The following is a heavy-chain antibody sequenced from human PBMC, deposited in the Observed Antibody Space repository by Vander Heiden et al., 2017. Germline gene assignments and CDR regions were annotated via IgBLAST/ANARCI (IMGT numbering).Heavy chain of an antibody. Sequence: EVQLVESGGGLVKPRGSLRLSCAASGFTFSSYTMNWVRQAPGKGLEWVSSITTGSSYIYYADSVKGRFTISRDNAKNSLYLQMNSLRAEDTAVYYCARGGISAAVDAFDIWGQGTMVTVSS. CDR3: ARGGISAAVDAFDI. CDR1: GFTFSSYT. V-gene: IGHV3-21*01. CDR2: ITTGSSYI. J-gene: IGHJ3*02. D-gene: IGHD6-13*01.